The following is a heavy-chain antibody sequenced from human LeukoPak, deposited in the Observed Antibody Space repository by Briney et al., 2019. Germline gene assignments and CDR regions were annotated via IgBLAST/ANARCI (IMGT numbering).Heavy chain of an antibody. D-gene: IGHD3-3*01. CDR2: ISGSGGST. Sequence: AGSLRLSCAASGFTFSSYAMSWVRQAPGKGLEWVSAISGSGGSTYYADSVKGRFTIFRDNSKNTLYLQMNSLRAEDTAVYYCAKRLLRFLDLIGYWGQGTLVTVSS. CDR3: AKRLLRFLDLIGY. V-gene: IGHV3-23*01. CDR1: GFTFSSYA. J-gene: IGHJ4*02.